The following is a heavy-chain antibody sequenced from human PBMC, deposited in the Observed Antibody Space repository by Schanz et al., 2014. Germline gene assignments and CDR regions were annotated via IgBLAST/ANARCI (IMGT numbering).Heavy chain of an antibody. CDR3: ARGRGFYDY. CDR2: INVGNGNM. CDR1: GYDFHIYA. D-gene: IGHD3-10*01. J-gene: IGHJ4*02. Sequence: QILLVQPGPEVKKPGASVTVSCKASGYDFHIYAYSWVRQAPGQGPEWIGWINVGNGNMKYSQKFQGRVTITRDTSASTAYMELTSLTSEDTAVHYCARGRGFYDYWGQGTLVTVSS. V-gene: IGHV1-3*01.